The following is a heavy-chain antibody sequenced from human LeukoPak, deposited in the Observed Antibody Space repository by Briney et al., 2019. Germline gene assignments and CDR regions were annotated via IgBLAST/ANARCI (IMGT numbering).Heavy chain of an antibody. CDR3: AKGVRIPTVRGAFDI. D-gene: IGHD3-10*01. CDR1: GCTFADFA. CDR2: ISGTSVNI. V-gene: IGHV3-9*01. J-gene: IGHJ3*02. Sequence: CLRVSCAAPGCTFADFAMHGVHQAPGQGLKLFFCISGTSVNIACADAVRCPFTISRDNTKNYLYLQMNSLRAEDTALYYCAKGVRIPTVRGAFDIWGQGTMVTVSS.